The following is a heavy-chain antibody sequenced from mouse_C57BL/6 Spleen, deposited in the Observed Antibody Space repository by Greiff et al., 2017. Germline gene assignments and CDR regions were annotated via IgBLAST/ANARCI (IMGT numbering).Heavy chain of an antibody. V-gene: IGHV1-80*01. CDR3: ARSRRYDYDVDAMDY. D-gene: IGHD2-4*01. CDR1: GYAFSSYW. Sequence: QVQLKESGAELVKPGASVKISCKASGYAFSSYWMNWVKQRPGKGLEWIGQIYPGDGDTNYNGKFKGKATLTADKSSSTAYMQLSSLTSAASAVYFYARSRRYDYDVDAMDYWGQGTSVTVSS. CDR2: IYPGDGDT. J-gene: IGHJ4*01.